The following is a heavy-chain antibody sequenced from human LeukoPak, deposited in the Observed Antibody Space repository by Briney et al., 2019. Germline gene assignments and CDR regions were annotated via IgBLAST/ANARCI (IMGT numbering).Heavy chain of an antibody. J-gene: IGHJ6*02. CDR3: ARGGWYVHYYYYGMDV. CDR2: INAGNGNT. CDR1: GYTFTSYA. Sequence: ASVKVSCKASGYTFTSYAMHWVRQAPGQRLEWMGWINAGNGNTKYSQKFQGRVTITRDTSASTAYMELSSLRSEDTAVYYCARGGWYVHYYYYGMDVWGQGTTVTVSS. V-gene: IGHV1-3*01. D-gene: IGHD6-19*01.